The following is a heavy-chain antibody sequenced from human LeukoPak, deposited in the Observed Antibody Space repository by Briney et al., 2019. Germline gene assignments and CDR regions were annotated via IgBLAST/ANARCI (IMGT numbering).Heavy chain of an antibody. V-gene: IGHV1-46*01. J-gene: IGHJ5*02. CDR1: GYTFTSYY. D-gene: IGHD3-16*01. CDR2: INPSGGST. Sequence: ASVTVSCKASGYTFTSYYMHWVRQAPGQGLEWMGIINPSGGSTSYAQKFQGRVTMTRNTSISTAYMELSSLRSEDTAVYYCARDFSGEWEQVTGWWLDPWGQGTLVIVSS. CDR3: ARDFSGEWEQVTGWWLDP.